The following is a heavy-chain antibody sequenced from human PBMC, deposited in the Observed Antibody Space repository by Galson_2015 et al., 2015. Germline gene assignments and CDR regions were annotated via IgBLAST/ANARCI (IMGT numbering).Heavy chain of an antibody. CDR1: GGSFSGYY. CDR3: ARGRIVVVPAAIRGDYYYGMDV. D-gene: IGHD2-2*02. Sequence: ETLSLTCAVYGGSFSGYYWSWIRQPPGKGLEWIGEINHSGSTNYNPSLKSRVTISVDTSKNQFSLKLSSVSAADTAVYYCARGRIVVVPAAIRGDYYYGMDVWGQGTTVTVSS. J-gene: IGHJ6*02. CDR2: INHSGST. V-gene: IGHV4-34*01.